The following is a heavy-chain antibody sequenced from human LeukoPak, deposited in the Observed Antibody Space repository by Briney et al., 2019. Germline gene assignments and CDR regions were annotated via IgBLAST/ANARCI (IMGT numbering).Heavy chain of an antibody. Sequence: GGSLRLSCAASGFSFTTYWMGWVRQAPGKGLEWVANINQDESSQYYVDAVRGRFTISRDNAKNSLYLQMNSLRAEDTAVYYCARARFETTVTTLVRKKDYYYYNMDVWGKGTTVTVSS. V-gene: IGHV3-7*01. J-gene: IGHJ6*03. D-gene: IGHD4-17*01. CDR1: GFSFTTYW. CDR3: ARARFETTVTTLVRKKDYYYYNMDV. CDR2: INQDESSQ.